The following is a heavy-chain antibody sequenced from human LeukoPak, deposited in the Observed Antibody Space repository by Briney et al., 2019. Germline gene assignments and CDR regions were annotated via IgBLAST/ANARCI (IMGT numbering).Heavy chain of an antibody. J-gene: IGHJ4*02. D-gene: IGHD6-13*01. CDR2: ISSSSSYI. CDR3: ARGYSSSWVIDY. CDR1: GFTFSSYS. V-gene: IGHV3-21*01. Sequence: PGGSLRLSCAASGFTFSSYSMNWVRQAPGKGLEWVSSISSSSSYIYYADSVKGRFTISRDNAKNSLYLQMNSLRAEDTAVYYCARGYSSSWVIDYWGQGTLVTVSS.